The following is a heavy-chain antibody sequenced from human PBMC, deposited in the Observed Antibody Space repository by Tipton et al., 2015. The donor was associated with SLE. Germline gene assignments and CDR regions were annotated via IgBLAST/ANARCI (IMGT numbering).Heavy chain of an antibody. CDR3: SRGAADAFDI. V-gene: IGHV4-59*12. Sequence: TLSLTCTVSGGSISSYYWSWIRQPPGKGLEWIGYIYYSGSTNYNPSLKGRVTISVDTSKNQFSLKLSSVTAADTAVYYCSRGAADAFDIWGQGTMVTVSS. CDR1: GGSISSYY. CDR2: IYYSGST. J-gene: IGHJ3*02.